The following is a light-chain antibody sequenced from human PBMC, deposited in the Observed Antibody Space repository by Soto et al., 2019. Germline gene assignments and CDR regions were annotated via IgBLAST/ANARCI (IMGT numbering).Light chain of an antibody. CDR3: QQYGSALFT. CDR1: QSVGRTY. V-gene: IGKV3-20*01. Sequence: EIVLTQAPATPSLSLGDSATLSCRASQSVGRTYLACSQQKPAQPPRLLISGASIRATGIPDRFSGRWSGTDFTLTISRLEPEDFAVYYCQQYGSALFTFGPGTKVDIK. J-gene: IGKJ3*01. CDR2: GAS.